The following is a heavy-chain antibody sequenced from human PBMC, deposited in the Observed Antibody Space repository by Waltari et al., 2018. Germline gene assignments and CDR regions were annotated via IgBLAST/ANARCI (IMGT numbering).Heavy chain of an antibody. V-gene: IGHV4-4*02. CDR2: VRGDGRT. D-gene: IGHD2-15*01. J-gene: IGHJ4*02. CDR3: ARDRGRGLYLDT. CDR1: GDSMGSTVC. Sequence: QLQLQESGPGLVRPSGTLSRLCAGAGDSMGSTVCWSWVRQPRGKVLEWIGQVRGDGRTNYNPSFASRVIISLYTSTHHFALEVTSATAADTALYYCARDRGRGLYLDTWGQGILVTVAP.